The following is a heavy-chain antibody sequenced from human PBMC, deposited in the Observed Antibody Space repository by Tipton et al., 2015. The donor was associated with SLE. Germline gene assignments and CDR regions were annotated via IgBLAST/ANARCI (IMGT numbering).Heavy chain of an antibody. D-gene: IGHD3-10*02. J-gene: IGHJ4*02. CDR1: GYSISSGYY. Sequence: TLSLTCTVSGYSISSGYYWGWIRQPPGKGLEWIGYIYYSGSTYYNPSLKSRVTISVDTSKNQFSLKLSSVTAADTAVYYCARMFADGGYYFDYWGQGTLVTVSS. CDR2: IYYSGST. V-gene: IGHV4-31*03. CDR3: ARMFADGGYYFDY.